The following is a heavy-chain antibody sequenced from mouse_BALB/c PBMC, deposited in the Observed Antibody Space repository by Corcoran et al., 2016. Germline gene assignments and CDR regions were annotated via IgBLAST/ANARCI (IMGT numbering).Heavy chain of an antibody. J-gene: IGHJ4*01. V-gene: IGHV1S136*01. CDR1: GYTFTSYV. Sequence: EVQLQQSGPELVKPGASVKMSCKASGYTFTSYVMHWVKQKPGQGLEWIGYINPYNDGTKYNEKFKGKATLTSDKSSSTAYMELSSLTSEDSAVYYCARGITYYAMDYWGQGTSVTVSS. CDR2: INPYNDGT. CDR3: ARGITYYAMDY. D-gene: IGHD2-4*01.